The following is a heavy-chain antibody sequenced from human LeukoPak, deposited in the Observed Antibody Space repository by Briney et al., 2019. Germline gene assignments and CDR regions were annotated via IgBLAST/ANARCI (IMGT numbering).Heavy chain of an antibody. J-gene: IGHJ6*03. CDR1: GFTFSSYG. CDR2: IRYDGSNK. V-gene: IGHV3-30*02. Sequence: GGSLRLSCAASGFTFSSYGMHWVRQAPGKGLEWVAFIRYDGSNKYYADSVKGRFTISRDNSKNTLYLQMNSLRAEDTAVYYCAKTGEEGYYYYYYYMDVWGKGTTVTVSS. CDR3: AKTGEEGYYYYYYYMDV. D-gene: IGHD7-27*01.